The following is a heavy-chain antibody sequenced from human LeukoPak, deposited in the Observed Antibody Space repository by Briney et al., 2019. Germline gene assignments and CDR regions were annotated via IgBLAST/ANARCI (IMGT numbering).Heavy chain of an antibody. Sequence: QPGGSLRLSCAASGFTFSSHGMHWVRQAPSKGLEWVAVISYEGSIKYYADSVKGRFTISRDNSKNTLYLQMNSLRAEDTAVYYCAKCQGRVCSSTPHGMDVWGRGTTVTVSS. V-gene: IGHV3-30*18. J-gene: IGHJ6*02. D-gene: IGHD2-2*01. CDR1: GFTFSSHG. CDR3: AKCQGRVCSSTPHGMDV. CDR2: ISYEGSIK.